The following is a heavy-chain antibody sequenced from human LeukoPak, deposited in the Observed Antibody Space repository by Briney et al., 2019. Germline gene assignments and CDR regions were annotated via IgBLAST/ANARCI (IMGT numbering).Heavy chain of an antibody. CDR1: GGTFSSYA. Sequence: ASVKVSCKASGGTFSSYAISWVRQAPGQGLEWMGGIIPIFGTANYAQKFQGRVTMTRDMSTSTVYMELSSLRSEDTAVYYCARSIGFGELSWFDPWGQGTLVTVSS. V-gene: IGHV1-69*05. CDR2: IIPIFGTA. J-gene: IGHJ5*02. D-gene: IGHD3-10*01. CDR3: ARSIGFGELSWFDP.